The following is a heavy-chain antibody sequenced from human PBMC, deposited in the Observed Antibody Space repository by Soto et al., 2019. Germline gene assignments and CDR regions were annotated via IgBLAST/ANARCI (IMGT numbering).Heavy chain of an antibody. D-gene: IGHD2-15*01. CDR2: ISYDGSNK. CDR1: GFTFSSYA. CDR3: ATSCGGSCYSWFDP. Sequence: QVQLVESGGGVVQPGRSLRLSCAASGFTFSSYAMHWVRQAPGKGLEWVAVISYDGSNKVYADSVKGRFTISRDNSKNTLFLQMNSLRAEDTAVYYCATSCGGSCYSWFDPWGQGTLVTVSS. J-gene: IGHJ5*02. V-gene: IGHV3-30-3*01.